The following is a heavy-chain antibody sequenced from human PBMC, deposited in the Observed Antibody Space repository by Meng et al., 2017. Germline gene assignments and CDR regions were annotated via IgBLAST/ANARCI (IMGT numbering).Heavy chain of an antibody. D-gene: IGHD4-17*01. CDR1: GFTFDDYT. CDR2: ISWDDGST. V-gene: IGHV3-43*01. CDR3: AKDVDYGDYGDYGMDV. J-gene: IGHJ6*02. Sequence: GESLKISCAASGFTFDDYTMHWVRQAPGKGLEWVSLISWDDGSTYYADSVKGRFTISRDNSKNSLYLQMNSLRTEDTALYYCAKDVDYGDYGDYGMDVWGQGTTVTVSS.